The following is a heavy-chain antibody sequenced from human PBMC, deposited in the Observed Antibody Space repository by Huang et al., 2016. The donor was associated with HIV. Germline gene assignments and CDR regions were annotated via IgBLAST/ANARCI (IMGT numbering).Heavy chain of an antibody. CDR2: MYYSGST. Sequence: QVQLQESGPGLVKPSETLSLTCPVSGGSISSHYWSWIRQPPGKGLEWSGSMYYSGSTKYNPSLKSRVTISLDTSKKQLALKLRSVTAADTAVYYCARDEYVWGSYRDAFDIWGQGTMFTVSS. V-gene: IGHV4-59*11. J-gene: IGHJ3*02. D-gene: IGHD3-16*02. CDR3: ARDEYVWGSYRDAFDI. CDR1: GGSISSHY.